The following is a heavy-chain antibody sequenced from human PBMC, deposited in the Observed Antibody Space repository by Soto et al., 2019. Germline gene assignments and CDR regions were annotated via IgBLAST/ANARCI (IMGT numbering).Heavy chain of an antibody. CDR2: INPNSGDT. D-gene: IGHD6-6*01. Sequence: ASVKVSCKASGYTFTGDYIHWMRQAPGQGLEWMGWINPNSGDTNDAQKFQGRVTMTRDKSVSTAYKELSMLVSDDTAVFYCAREYASSSSWFDPWGQGTLVTVSS. V-gene: IGHV1-2*02. CDR3: AREYASSSSWFDP. CDR1: GYTFTGDY. J-gene: IGHJ5*02.